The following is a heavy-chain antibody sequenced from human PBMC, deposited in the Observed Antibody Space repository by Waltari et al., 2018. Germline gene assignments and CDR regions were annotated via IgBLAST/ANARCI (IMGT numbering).Heavy chain of an antibody. D-gene: IGHD4-17*01. Sequence: EVQLVESGGGLVQPGGSLRLSCAASGFTFSSYWMSWVRQAPGKGLEWVANIKQDGSEKYYVDSVKGRFTISRDNSKNTLYLQMNSLRAEDTAVYYCARDRGATVTYYYYYGMDVWGQGTTVTVSS. V-gene: IGHV3-7*01. CDR2: IKQDGSEK. J-gene: IGHJ6*02. CDR3: ARDRGATVTYYYYYGMDV. CDR1: GFTFSSYW.